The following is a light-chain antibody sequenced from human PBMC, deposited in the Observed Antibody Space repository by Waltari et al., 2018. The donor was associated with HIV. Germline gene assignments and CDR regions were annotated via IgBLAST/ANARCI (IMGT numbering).Light chain of an antibody. Sequence: IQMTQSPSTLSASVGDSVSNTCRASPGIDNLSDWYQQKPGKAPKLLIYKASSLESGVPSRFSGSGVGTEFTLTSSSLQPDDFATYYCQEYNSIFGGGTKVEIK. CDR3: QEYNSI. V-gene: IGKV1-5*03. CDR2: KAS. CDR1: PGIDNL. J-gene: IGKJ4*01.